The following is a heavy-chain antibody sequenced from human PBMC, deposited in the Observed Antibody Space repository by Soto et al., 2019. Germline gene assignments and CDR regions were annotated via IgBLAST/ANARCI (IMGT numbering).Heavy chain of an antibody. CDR1: GYTFTSYG. Sequence: ASVKVSCKASGYTFTSYGISWVRQAPGQGLEWMGWISAYNGNTNYAQKLQGRVTMTTDTSTSTAYMELRSLRSDDTAVYYCARVPFTYYDSSGYYGYWGQGTLVTVSS. V-gene: IGHV1-18*01. J-gene: IGHJ4*02. CDR2: ISAYNGNT. CDR3: ARVPFTYYDSSGYYGY. D-gene: IGHD3-22*01.